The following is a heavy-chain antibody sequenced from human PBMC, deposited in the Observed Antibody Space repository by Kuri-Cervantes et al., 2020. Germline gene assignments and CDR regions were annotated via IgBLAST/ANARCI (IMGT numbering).Heavy chain of an antibody. J-gene: IGHJ4*02. CDR3: AKGFMGGPLGIFDS. CDR1: GFTFSSYS. Sequence: GESLKISCAASGFTFSSYSMNWVRQAPGKGLEWVSSISSGSTYIHYADSLKGRFTISRDNAKNSLYLQMNSLRVEDTAVYYCAKGFMGGPLGIFDSWGQGTLVTVSS. V-gene: IGHV3-21*01. CDR2: ISSGSTYI. D-gene: IGHD3-16*01.